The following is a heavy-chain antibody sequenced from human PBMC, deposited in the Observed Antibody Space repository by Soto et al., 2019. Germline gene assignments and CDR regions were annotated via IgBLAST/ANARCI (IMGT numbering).Heavy chain of an antibody. Sequence: GASVKVSCKASGGTFSSYTISWVRQAPGQGLEWMGRIIPILGIANYAQKFQGRVTITADKSTSTAYMELSSLRSEDTAVYYCARDRRVAVAGLLHWGQGTLVTVSS. CDR1: GGTFSSYT. J-gene: IGHJ1*01. CDR3: ARDRRVAVAGLLH. CDR2: IIPILGIA. V-gene: IGHV1-69*04. D-gene: IGHD6-19*01.